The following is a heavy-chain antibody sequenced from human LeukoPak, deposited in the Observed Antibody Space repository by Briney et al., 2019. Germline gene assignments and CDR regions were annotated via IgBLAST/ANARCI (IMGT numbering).Heavy chain of an antibody. CDR1: GFTFDDYG. D-gene: IGHD6-13*01. CDR3: ARDPHRQQLAHDAFDI. Sequence: GGSLRLSCAAPGFTFDDYGMSWVRQAPGKGLEWVSGINWNGGSTGYADSVKGRFTISRDNAKNSLYLQMNSLRAEDTALYYCARDPHRQQLAHDAFDIWGQGTMVTVSS. CDR2: INWNGGST. J-gene: IGHJ3*02. V-gene: IGHV3-20*04.